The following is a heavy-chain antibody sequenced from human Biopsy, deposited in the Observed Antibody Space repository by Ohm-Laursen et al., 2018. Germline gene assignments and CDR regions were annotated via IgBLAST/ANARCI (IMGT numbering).Heavy chain of an antibody. D-gene: IGHD2-15*01. CDR3: ARLLRPDY. V-gene: IGHV3-7*01. Sequence: SLRLSCAASGFTFRSYWMSWVRQAPGKGPEWVANIKQDGSDIYYVDSVKGRFTISRDNAKNSLYLQMDSLRAEDTAVYYCARLLRPDYWGQGTLVTVSS. J-gene: IGHJ4*02. CDR2: IKQDGSDI. CDR1: GFTFRSYW.